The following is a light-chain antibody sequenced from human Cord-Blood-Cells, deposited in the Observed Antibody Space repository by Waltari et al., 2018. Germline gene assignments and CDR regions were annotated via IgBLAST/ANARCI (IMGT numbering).Light chain of an antibody. Sequence: DIQMTKSPSTLSATLGDRVTITCRASQSISSWLAWYQQKPGKAPKLLIYKASSLESGVPSKFSGSGSGTEFTLTISSLQPDDFATYYCQQYNSYSRTFGQGTKVEIK. V-gene: IGKV1-5*03. CDR2: KAS. J-gene: IGKJ1*01. CDR3: QQYNSYSRT. CDR1: QSISSW.